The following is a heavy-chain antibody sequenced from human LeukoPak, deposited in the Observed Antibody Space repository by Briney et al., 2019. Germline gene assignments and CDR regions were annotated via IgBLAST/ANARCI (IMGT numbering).Heavy chain of an antibody. Sequence: KPSETLSLTCTVSGDSISSSSYYWGWIRQPPGKGLEWIGTIYYSGSTYYNPSLKSRVTISVDTSKNQFSLSLSSVTAADTAVYYCARHDGPYSSSWYDWFDPWGQGTLVTVSS. V-gene: IGHV4-39*07. CDR2: IYYSGST. J-gene: IGHJ5*02. D-gene: IGHD6-13*01. CDR3: ARHDGPYSSSWYDWFDP. CDR1: GDSISSSSYY.